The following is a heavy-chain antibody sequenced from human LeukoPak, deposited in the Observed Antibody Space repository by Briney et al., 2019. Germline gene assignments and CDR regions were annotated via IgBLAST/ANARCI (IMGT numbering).Heavy chain of an antibody. CDR3: ARDCIGCHGFDY. CDR2: IGGGGVDT. V-gene: IGHV3-23*01. D-gene: IGHD2-15*01. Sequence: GGSLRLSCAASGFTFSSYAMSWVRQAPGKGLEWVSSIGGGGVDTYYADSVKGRFTISRDNSKNTLYLQMNSLRVEDTAVYYCARDCIGCHGFDYWGQGTLVTVSS. CDR1: GFTFSSYA. J-gene: IGHJ4*02.